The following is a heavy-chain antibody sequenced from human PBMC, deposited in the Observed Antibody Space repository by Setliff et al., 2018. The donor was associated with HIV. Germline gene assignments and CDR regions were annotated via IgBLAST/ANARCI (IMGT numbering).Heavy chain of an antibody. D-gene: IGHD1-26*01. CDR1: GFTFSSYS. V-gene: IGHV3-21*01. J-gene: IGHJ4*02. CDR2: ISSNSSYI. Sequence: GESLKISCAAPGFTFSSYSMNWVRQAPGKGLEWVSSISSNSSYIYYADSVKGRFTISRDNAKNSLYLQMNSLRAEDTAVYHCARVKPHLRRSGSYWIVDYWGQGTLVTVSS. CDR3: ARVKPHLRRSGSYWIVDY.